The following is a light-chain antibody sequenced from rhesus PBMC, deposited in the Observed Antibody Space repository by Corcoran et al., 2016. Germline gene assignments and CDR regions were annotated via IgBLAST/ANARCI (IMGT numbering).Light chain of an antibody. CDR2: AAS. CDR1: HNIYSI. Sequence: QMTQSPSALSASVVDRVTISCRASHNIYSILAWYQQKPGKAPKLPIYAASRLKNGIPSRFSGSGSGTDFTLTISSLQPEDSAAYYCQHYYDSPLAFGGGTKV. V-gene: IGKV1S12*01. J-gene: IGKJ4*01. CDR3: QHYYDSPLA.